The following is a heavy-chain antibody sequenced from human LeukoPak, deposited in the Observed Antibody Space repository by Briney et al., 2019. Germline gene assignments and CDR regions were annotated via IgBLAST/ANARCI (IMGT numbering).Heavy chain of an antibody. Sequence: GGSLRLSCAASGFTFSSYSMNWVRQAPGKGLEWVSYIGSSGITIYYADSVKGRFTISRDNAKNSLYLQMNSLRAEDTAVYYCARDQGVPAAIFDYWGQGTLVTVSS. CDR1: GFTFSSYS. CDR3: ARDQGVPAAIFDY. V-gene: IGHV3-48*04. J-gene: IGHJ4*02. CDR2: IGSSGITI. D-gene: IGHD2-2*01.